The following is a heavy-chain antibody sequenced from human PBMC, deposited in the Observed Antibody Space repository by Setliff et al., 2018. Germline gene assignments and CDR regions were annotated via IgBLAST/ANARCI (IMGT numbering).Heavy chain of an antibody. CDR2: IHNDGISK. CDR3: AKEYVVISFVRNSHQHYGMDV. D-gene: IGHD2-21*01. V-gene: IGHV3-30*02. CDR1: GFIFSDFA. Sequence: LSLSCAVSGFIFSDFAMHWVRQAPGKGLEWVALIHNDGISKNYADSVKGRFTIFRDNSKNVLSLRLTSVTAADTAVYYCAKEYVVISFVRNSHQHYGMDVWGPGTTVTVSS. J-gene: IGHJ6*02.